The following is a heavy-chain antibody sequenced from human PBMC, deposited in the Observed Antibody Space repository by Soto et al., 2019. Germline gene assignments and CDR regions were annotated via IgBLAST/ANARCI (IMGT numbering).Heavy chain of an antibody. CDR3: AREGPRRITMIVVAPWRTSFDL. Sequence: QVQLQESGPGLVKPSETLSLTCTVSGGSISSYYWSWIRQPAGKGLEWIGRIYSSGSTNYNPSLKSRVTMSVDTSKNQFSLKLSSVTAADTAVYYCAREGPRRITMIVVAPWRTSFDLWCRGTLVTVSS. V-gene: IGHV4-4*07. J-gene: IGHJ2*01. CDR1: GGSISSYY. D-gene: IGHD3-22*01. CDR2: IYSSGST.